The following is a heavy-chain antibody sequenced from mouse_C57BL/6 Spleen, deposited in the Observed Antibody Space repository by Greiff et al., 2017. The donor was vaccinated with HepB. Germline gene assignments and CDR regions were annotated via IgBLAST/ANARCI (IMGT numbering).Heavy chain of an antibody. CDR3: AREANWERFAY. Sequence: VKLVESGAELMKPGASVKLSCKATGYTFTGYWIEWVKQRPGHGLEWIGEILPGSGSTNYNEKFKGKATFTEDTSSRTTYMQLSSLTTENSAIYYCAREANWERFAYWGQGTLVTVSA. CDR2: ILPGSGST. J-gene: IGHJ3*01. D-gene: IGHD4-1*01. CDR1: GYTFTGYW. V-gene: IGHV1-9*01.